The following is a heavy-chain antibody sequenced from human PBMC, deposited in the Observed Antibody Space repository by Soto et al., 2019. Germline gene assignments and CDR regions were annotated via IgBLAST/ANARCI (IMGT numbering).Heavy chain of an antibody. CDR1: GFSLSTSGVG. CDR3: AYLPCSGGSCYWFSYSGMDV. CDR2: IYWDDDK. D-gene: IGHD2-15*01. J-gene: IGHJ6*02. Sequence: QITLKESGPTLVKPTQTLTLTCTFSGFSLSTSGVGVAWIRQPPGKALEWLALIYWDDDKRYRPSLETRLTIXXXTXXNQVVLTMTTVDSVDTATYYCAYLPCSGGSCYWFSYSGMDVWGQGTTVTVSS. V-gene: IGHV2-5*02.